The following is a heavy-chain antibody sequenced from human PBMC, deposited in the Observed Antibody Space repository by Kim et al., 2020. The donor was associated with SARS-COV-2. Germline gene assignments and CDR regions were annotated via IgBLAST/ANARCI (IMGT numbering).Heavy chain of an antibody. CDR2: INHSGST. V-gene: IGHV4-34*01. Sequence: SETLSLTCAVYGGSFSGYYWSWIRQPPGKGLEWIGEINHSGSTNYNPSLKSRVTISVDTSKNQFSLKLSSVTAADTAVYYGARVARGMDVWGQGTTVTVSS. CDR1: GGSFSGYY. J-gene: IGHJ6*02. D-gene: IGHD3-3*02. CDR3: ARVARGMDV.